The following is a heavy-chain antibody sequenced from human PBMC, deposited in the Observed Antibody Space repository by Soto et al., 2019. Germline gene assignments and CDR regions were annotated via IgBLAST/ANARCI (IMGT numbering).Heavy chain of an antibody. CDR2: IIPIFGTA. D-gene: IGHD3-22*01. V-gene: IGHV1-69*13. J-gene: IGHJ4*02. Sequence: VASVKVSCKASGGTFSSYAISWVRQAPGQGLEWMGGIIPIFGTANYAQKFQGRVTITADESTSTAYMELSSLRSEDTAVYYCARDYYDSSGFDYWGRGTLVTVSS. CDR3: ARDYYDSSGFDY. CDR1: GGTFSSYA.